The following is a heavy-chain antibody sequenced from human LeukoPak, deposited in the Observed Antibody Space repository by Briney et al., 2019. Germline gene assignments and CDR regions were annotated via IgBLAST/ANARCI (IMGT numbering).Heavy chain of an antibody. CDR1: GYTFTSYD. J-gene: IGHJ6*03. D-gene: IGHD1-26*01. V-gene: IGHV1-8*03. Sequence: GASVKVSCKASGYTFTSYDINWVRQATGQGLEWMGWMNPNSGNTGYAQKFQGRVTITRNTSISTAYMELSSLRSEDTAVYYCARDKWELLPRTYYYYYYMDVWGKGTTVTVSS. CDR3: ARDKWELLPRTYYYYYYMDV. CDR2: MNPNSGNT.